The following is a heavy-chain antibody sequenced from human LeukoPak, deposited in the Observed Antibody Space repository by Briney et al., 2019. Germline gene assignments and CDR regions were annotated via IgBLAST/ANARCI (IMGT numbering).Heavy chain of an antibody. Sequence: GGSLRLSCAASGFTFSSYGMHWVRQAPGKGLEWVAVIWYDGSNKYYVDSVKGRFTISRDNSKNTLYLQMNSLRAEDTAVYYCANFHDSSGEDAFVIWGQGTMVTVSS. CDR2: IWYDGSNK. D-gene: IGHD3-22*01. V-gene: IGHV3-33*06. CDR1: GFTFSSYG. CDR3: ANFHDSSGEDAFVI. J-gene: IGHJ3*02.